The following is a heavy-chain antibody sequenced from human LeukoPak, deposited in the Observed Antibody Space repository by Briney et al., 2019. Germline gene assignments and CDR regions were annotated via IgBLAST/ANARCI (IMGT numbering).Heavy chain of an antibody. CDR2: ISSSSSYI. D-gene: IGHD6-19*01. J-gene: IGHJ4*02. CDR1: GFTFSSYT. CDR3: ARFLAGQWRGFDY. V-gene: IGHV3-21*01. Sequence: GGSLRLSCAASGFTFSSYTMNWVRQAPGKGLEWVPSISSSSSYIYYADSVKGRFTISRDNSKNTLYLQMNSLRAEDTAVYYCARFLAGQWRGFDYWGQGTLVTVSS.